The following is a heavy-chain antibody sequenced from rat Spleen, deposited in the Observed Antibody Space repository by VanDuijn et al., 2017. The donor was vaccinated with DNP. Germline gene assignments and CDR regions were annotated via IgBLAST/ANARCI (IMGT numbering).Heavy chain of an antibody. V-gene: IGHV3-1*01. D-gene: IGHD1-7*01. Sequence: EVQLQESGPGLVKPSQSLSLTCSVTGFSITSNYWGWIRKFPGNKMEYIGHISYSGSTNYNPSLKSRITITRDTSKNHFFLHLNSVTTDDTATYYCARWTRYFDYWGQGVMVTVSS. CDR3: ARWTRYFDY. CDR1: GFSITSNY. J-gene: IGHJ2*01. CDR2: ISYSGST.